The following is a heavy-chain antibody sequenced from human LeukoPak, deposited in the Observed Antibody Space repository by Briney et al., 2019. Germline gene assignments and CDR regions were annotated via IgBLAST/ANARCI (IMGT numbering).Heavy chain of an antibody. D-gene: IGHD3-3*01. CDR2: ISAYNGNT. J-gene: IGHJ3*02. CDR3: ARDKLRFLELGVGAFDI. Sequence: GASVKVSSTASGYTFTIYGISWVRQAPGQGLEWMGWISAYNGNTNYAQKLQGRVTMTTDTSTSTAYMELRSLRSDDTAVYYCARDKLRFLELGVGAFDIWGQGTMVTVSS. V-gene: IGHV1-18*01. CDR1: GYTFTIYG.